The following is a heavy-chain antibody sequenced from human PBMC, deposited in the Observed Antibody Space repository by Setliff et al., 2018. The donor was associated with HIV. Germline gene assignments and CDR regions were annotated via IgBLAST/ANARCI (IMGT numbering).Heavy chain of an antibody. CDR2: IYYTGST. CDR1: GGAISSGGYY. CDR3: ARDLTGDLFFDY. J-gene: IGHJ4*02. D-gene: IGHD3-9*01. V-gene: IGHV4-31*03. Sequence: PSETLSLTCTVSGGAISSGGYYWNWIRQHPGKGLECIGYIYYTGSTYYNPSLKSRVTISVDTSKNQFSLKLSSVTAADTAVYYCARDLTGDLFFDYWGQGTLVTVSS.